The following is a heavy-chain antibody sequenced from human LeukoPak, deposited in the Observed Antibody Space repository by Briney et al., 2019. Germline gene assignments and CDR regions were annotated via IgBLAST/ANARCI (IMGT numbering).Heavy chain of an antibody. CDR1: GYTFTSYG. J-gene: IGHJ5*02. V-gene: IGHV1-18*01. CDR3: ARDNGYSSSSENWFDP. Sequence: GASVKVSCKASGYTFTSYGISWVRQAPGQGLEWMGWISAYNGNTNYAQKLQGRVTMTTDTSTSTAYMELRSLRSDDTAVYYCARDNGYSSSSENWFDPWGQGTLVTVSS. D-gene: IGHD6-6*01. CDR2: ISAYNGNT.